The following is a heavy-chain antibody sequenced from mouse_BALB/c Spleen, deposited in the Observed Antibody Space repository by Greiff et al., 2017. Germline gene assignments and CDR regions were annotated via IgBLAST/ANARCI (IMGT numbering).Heavy chain of an antibody. D-gene: IGHD2-4*01. CDR1: GFTFSSYA. CDR3: ARGGLRLSYAMDY. J-gene: IGHJ4*01. Sequence: DVKLVESGGGLVKPGGSLKLSCAASGFTFSSYAMSWVRQTPEKRLEWVASISSGGSTYYPDSVKGRFTISRDNARNILYLQMSSLRSEDTAMYYCARGGLRLSYAMDYWGQGTSVTVSS. CDR2: ISSGGST. V-gene: IGHV5-6-5*01.